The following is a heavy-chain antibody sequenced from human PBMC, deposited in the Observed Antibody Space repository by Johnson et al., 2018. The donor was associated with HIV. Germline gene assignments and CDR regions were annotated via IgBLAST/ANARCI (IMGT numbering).Heavy chain of an antibody. Sequence: VQLVESGGGLVQPGRSLRLSCAASGFTFDDYAMHWVRQAPGKGLGWVSGICWDSGSIGYAASVKGRFTISRDNAKNSLYLQMNRRTAGDPAVYYCARTRSGSFPHSDPFDTWGQGTMVTVSS. D-gene: IGHD1-26*01. V-gene: IGHV3-9*01. CDR3: ARTRSGSFPHSDPFDT. CDR2: ICWDSGSI. J-gene: IGHJ3*02. CDR1: GFTFDDYA.